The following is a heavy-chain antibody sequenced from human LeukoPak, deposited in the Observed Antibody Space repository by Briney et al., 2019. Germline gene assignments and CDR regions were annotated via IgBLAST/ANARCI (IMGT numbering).Heavy chain of an antibody. J-gene: IGHJ6*04. Sequence: SETLSLTCTVSGGSISSSSYYWGWLRQPPGKGLEWIGRIYYSGSTYYNPSLKSRVTISVDTSKNQFSVKLSPVTASGTAVYYCAIGPSYAPGVLDVWGKGTTVTISS. D-gene: IGHD7-27*01. CDR2: IYYSGST. CDR3: AIGPSYAPGVLDV. CDR1: GGSISSSSYY. V-gene: IGHV4-39*01.